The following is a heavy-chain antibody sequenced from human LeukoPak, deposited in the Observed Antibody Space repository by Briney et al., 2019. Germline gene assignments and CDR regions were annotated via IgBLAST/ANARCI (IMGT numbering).Heavy chain of an antibody. CDR1: GFTSSNNW. CDR3: ARARDYDFWSGEGYDYIDV. Sequence: GGSLRLSCAASGFTSSNNWMNWVRQAPGKGLEWVSYINSSSSTIYYAYSEKGRFTISRDTYKNTPYLQINRMRAEAAAFYSWARARDYDFWSGEGYDYIDVGGKRTAVSVPS. V-gene: IGHV3-48*04. CDR2: INSSSSTI. D-gene: IGHD3-3*01. J-gene: IGHJ6*03.